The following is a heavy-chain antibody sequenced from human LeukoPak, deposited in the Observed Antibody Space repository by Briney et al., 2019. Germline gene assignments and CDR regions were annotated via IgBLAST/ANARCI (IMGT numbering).Heavy chain of an antibody. CDR3: AKTRVAASGIADAFAL. CDR2: VSGSGGTT. Sequence: PGGSLRLSCAASGFTFRFYGITWVRQAPGEGLEWVSAVSGSGGTTDYADSVKGRFTISRDNSKNTVYLQMNSLRAEDTAVYYCAKTRVAASGIADAFALWGQGTMVTVSS. V-gene: IGHV3-23*01. CDR1: GFTFRFYG. D-gene: IGHD6-13*01. J-gene: IGHJ3*01.